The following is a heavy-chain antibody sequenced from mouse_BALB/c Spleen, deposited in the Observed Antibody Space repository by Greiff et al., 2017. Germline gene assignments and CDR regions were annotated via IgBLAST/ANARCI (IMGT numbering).Heavy chain of an antibody. CDR3: ARQRVWSYAMDY. CDR2: ISYSGST. Sequence: EVQRVESGPSLVKPSQTLSLTCSVTGDSITSGYWNWIRKFPGNKLEYMGYISYSGSTYYNPSLKSRISITRDTSKNQYYLQLNSVTTEDTATYYCARQRVWSYAMDYWGQGTSVTVSS. J-gene: IGHJ4*01. CDR1: GDSITSGY. V-gene: IGHV3-8*02. D-gene: IGHD2-10*02.